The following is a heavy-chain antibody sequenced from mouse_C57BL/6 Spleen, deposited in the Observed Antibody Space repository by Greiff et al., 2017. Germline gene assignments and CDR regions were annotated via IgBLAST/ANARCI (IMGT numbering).Heavy chain of an antibody. J-gene: IGHJ4*01. CDR1: GFTFSSYA. V-gene: IGHV5-4*01. CDR3: ARALTGHYAMDY. CDR2: ISDGGSYT. D-gene: IGHD4-1*01. Sequence: EVQVVESGGGLVKPGGSLKLSCAASGFTFSSYAMSWVRQTPEKRLEWVATISDGGSYTYYPDNVKGRFTISRDNAKNNLYLQMSHLKSEDTAMYYCARALTGHYAMDYWGQGTSVTVSS.